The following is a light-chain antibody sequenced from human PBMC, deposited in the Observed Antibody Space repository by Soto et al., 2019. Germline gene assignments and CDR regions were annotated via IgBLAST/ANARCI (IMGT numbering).Light chain of an antibody. CDR1: SSDVGGYNY. CDR3: SSYTSSSTLV. Sequence: HSVLTQPASVSGSPGQSITISCTGTSSDVGGYNYVSWYQQHPGKAPKLKIYDVSNRPSGVSNRFSGSKSGNTASLTISGLQAEDEADYYCSSYTSSSTLVFGGGTKVTVL. V-gene: IGLV2-14*01. J-gene: IGLJ2*01. CDR2: DVS.